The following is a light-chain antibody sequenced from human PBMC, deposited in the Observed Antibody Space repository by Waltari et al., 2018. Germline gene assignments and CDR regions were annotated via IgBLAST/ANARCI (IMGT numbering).Light chain of an antibody. CDR3: QQYDTYKRT. CDR1: QSINSW. J-gene: IGKJ1*01. V-gene: IGKV1-5*03. Sequence: DIQMTQSPSTLSASVGDRVIITCRPSQSINSWVAWYQQKPGSAPKLLIYKASTLQSGVPSMFSGSESGTEFTLTISSLQPDDFATYYCQQYDTYKRTFGQGTKVEIK. CDR2: KAS.